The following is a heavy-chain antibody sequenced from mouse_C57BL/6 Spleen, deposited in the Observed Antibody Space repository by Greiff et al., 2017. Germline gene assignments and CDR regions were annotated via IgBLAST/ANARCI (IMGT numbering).Heavy chain of an antibody. V-gene: IGHV14-4*01. D-gene: IGHD1-1*01. J-gene: IGHJ4*01. CDR1: GFNIKDAY. Sequence: VQLQQSGAELVRPGASVKLSCTASGFNIKDAYMNWVKQRPEPGLEWIGWIDPENGDTEYASKFQGKATITADPSSHTAYLPLSSLTSEDTAVYYCTTSYGSSPWDYWGQGTSGTVSS. CDR2: IDPENGDT. CDR3: TTSYGSSPWDY.